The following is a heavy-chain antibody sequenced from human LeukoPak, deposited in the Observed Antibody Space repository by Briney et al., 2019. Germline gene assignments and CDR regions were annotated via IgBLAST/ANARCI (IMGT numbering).Heavy chain of an antibody. CDR3: ARVNNYYGSGNWFDP. Sequence: GGSLRLSCAASGFTFSSYAMHWVRQAPGKGLEWVAVISYDGSNKYYADSVKGRFTISRDNSKNTLYLQMNSLRAEDTAVYYCARVNNYYGSGNWFDPWGQGTLVTVSS. J-gene: IGHJ5*02. CDR1: GFTFSSYA. CDR2: ISYDGSNK. V-gene: IGHV3-30*04. D-gene: IGHD3-10*01.